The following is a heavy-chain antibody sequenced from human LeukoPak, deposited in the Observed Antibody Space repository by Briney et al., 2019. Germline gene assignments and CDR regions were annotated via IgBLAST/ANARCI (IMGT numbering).Heavy chain of an antibody. CDR3: ARGTIDGFDY. D-gene: IGHD5-24*01. Sequence: SETLSLTCTVSGGSVSSGSYYWSWIRQPPGKGLEWIGYIYYSGSTNYNPSLKSRVTISVDTSKNQFSLKLSSVTAADTAVYYCARGTIDGFDYWGQGTLVTVSS. CDR2: IYYSGST. V-gene: IGHV4-61*01. J-gene: IGHJ4*02. CDR1: GGSVSSGSYY.